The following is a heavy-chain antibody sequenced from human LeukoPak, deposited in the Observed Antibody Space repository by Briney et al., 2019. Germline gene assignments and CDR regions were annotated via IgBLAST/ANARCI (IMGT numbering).Heavy chain of an antibody. D-gene: IGHD3-22*01. Sequence: ASVKVSCKASGYTFTSYAMNWVRQAPGQGLEWMGWINPNSGGTNYAQKFQGWVTMTRDTSISTAYMELSRLRSDDTAVYYCARGDSSGYYYWDYWGQGTXVXVSS. V-gene: IGHV1-2*04. J-gene: IGHJ4*02. CDR1: GYTFTSYA. CDR3: ARGDSSGYYYWDY. CDR2: INPNSGGT.